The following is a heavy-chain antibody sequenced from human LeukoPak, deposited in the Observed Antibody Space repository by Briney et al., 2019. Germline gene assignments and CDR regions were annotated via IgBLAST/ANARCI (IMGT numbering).Heavy chain of an antibody. CDR3: GKRGCDYDNRPVYYLDY. CDR1: GFTFSSYA. V-gene: IGHV3-23*01. CDR2: ISGSGGST. D-gene: IGHD3-22*01. J-gene: IGHJ4*02. Sequence: PGGSLRLSCAASGFTFSSYAMSWVRQAPGKGLEWVSGISGSGGSTFYADSVKGRFTISRDNSKNTLYLQMNSLRAEDTAVYYCGKRGCDYDNRPVYYLDYGGQGTLVTVSS.